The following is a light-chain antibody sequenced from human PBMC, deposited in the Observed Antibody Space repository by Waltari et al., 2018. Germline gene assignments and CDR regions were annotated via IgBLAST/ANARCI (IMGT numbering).Light chain of an antibody. J-gene: IGKJ4*01. V-gene: IGKV1-17*01. Sequence: DIQMTQSPSSLSASVGDRVTITCRASQGIIHDLDWYQQKPGKAPKRLIYAASSLQSGVPSRFSGSGSGTEFTLTISSLQPEDFATFYCLQHNNYPLTFGGGTKVEIK. CDR3: LQHNNYPLT. CDR2: AAS. CDR1: QGIIHD.